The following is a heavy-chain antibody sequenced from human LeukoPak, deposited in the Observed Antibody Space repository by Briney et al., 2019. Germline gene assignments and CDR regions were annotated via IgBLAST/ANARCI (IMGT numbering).Heavy chain of an antibody. CDR2: INSGSSTI. D-gene: IGHD4-23*01. Sequence: GGSLRLSCAASGFTFSTYAMSWVRQAPGKGLEWVSYINSGSSTIYYVDPVEGRFTISRDNAKNSLYLQMNSLRDEDTAVYHCARTRSKVGTPTFDYWGQGTLVTVSS. J-gene: IGHJ4*02. V-gene: IGHV3-48*02. CDR1: GFTFSTYA. CDR3: ARTRSKVGTPTFDY.